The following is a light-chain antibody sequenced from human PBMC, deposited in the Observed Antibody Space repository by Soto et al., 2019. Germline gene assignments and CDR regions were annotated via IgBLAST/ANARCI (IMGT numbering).Light chain of an antibody. CDR1: QAISSY. V-gene: IGKV1-39*01. CDR2: GAS. Sequence: DIQMTQSPSSLSASVGDRVTITCRADQAISSYLNWFQQKPGTAPRLLVFGASHLQTGVPSRFSGSGSGTHFTLTISGLQPEDFATYFCQQSHTTPTTFGQGTRADIK. CDR3: QQSHTTPTT. J-gene: IGKJ5*01.